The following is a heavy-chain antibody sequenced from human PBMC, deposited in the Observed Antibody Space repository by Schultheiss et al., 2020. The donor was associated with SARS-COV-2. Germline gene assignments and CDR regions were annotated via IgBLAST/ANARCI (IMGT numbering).Heavy chain of an antibody. CDR3: ARQDGYNYLYYYYGMDV. J-gene: IGHJ6*02. CDR1: GFTFTNYG. D-gene: IGHD5-24*01. V-gene: IGHV1-2*02. CDR2: INPNSGGT. Sequence: ASVKVSCKASGFTFTNYGFSWVRQSPGQGFEWMGWINPNSGGTNYAQKFQGRVTMTRDTSISTAYMELSRLRSDDTAVYYCARQDGYNYLYYYYGMDVWGQGAAVTVSS.